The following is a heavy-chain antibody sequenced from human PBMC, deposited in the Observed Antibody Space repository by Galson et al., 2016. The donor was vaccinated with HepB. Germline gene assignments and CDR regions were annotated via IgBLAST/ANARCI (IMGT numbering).Heavy chain of an antibody. V-gene: IGHV4-59*01. CDR3: AREFRGMDV. J-gene: IGHJ6*02. CDR1: GGSISGYY. CDR2: IYYRGST. Sequence: SETLSLTCTVSGGSISGYYWSYIRQPPGKGLEWIGHIYYRGSTNYNPSLKSRVTISVDTSKNQFSLKLNSVTAADTAVYYCAREFRGMDVWGQGTTVTVTS.